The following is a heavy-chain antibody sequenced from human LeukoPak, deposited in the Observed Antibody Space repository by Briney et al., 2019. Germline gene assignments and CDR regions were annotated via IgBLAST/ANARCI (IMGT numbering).Heavy chain of an antibody. Sequence: PGGSLRLSCAASGFAFSSYGMHWVRQAPGKGLEWVAFIRYDGSNKYYADSVKGRFTISRDNSKNTLYLQMNSLRAEDTAVYYCARGLPYYYDSSGYYLFDYWGQGTLVTVSS. CDR3: ARGLPYYYDSSGYYLFDY. J-gene: IGHJ4*02. D-gene: IGHD3-22*01. V-gene: IGHV3-30*02. CDR1: GFAFSSYG. CDR2: IRYDGSNK.